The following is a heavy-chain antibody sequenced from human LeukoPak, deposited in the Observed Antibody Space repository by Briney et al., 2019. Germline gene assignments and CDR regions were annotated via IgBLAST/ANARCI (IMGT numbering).Heavy chain of an antibody. CDR3: ASPPGDYYDSRDYFDY. CDR1: GGTFSSYV. Sequence: GSSVKVSCKASGGTFSSYVISWVQQAPGQGLEWMGRIIPILGIANYAQKFQGRVTITADKSTSTAYMELSSLRSQDTPVYYCASPPGDYYDSRDYFDYWGQGTLVTVSS. D-gene: IGHD3-22*01. V-gene: IGHV1-69*04. J-gene: IGHJ4*02. CDR2: IIPILGIA.